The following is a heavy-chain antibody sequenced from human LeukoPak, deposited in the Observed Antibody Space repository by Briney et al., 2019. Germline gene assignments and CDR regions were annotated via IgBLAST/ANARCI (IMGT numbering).Heavy chain of an antibody. D-gene: IGHD7-27*01. J-gene: IGHJ3*02. V-gene: IGHV3-30*18. CDR3: AKEEPWGTFDI. Sequence: PGGSLRLSCAASGLTLSNSDMHWVRQAPGKGLEWVAVMSSDGNNNYYGDSVKGRFTISRDNSKNTLYLQMDSLRAEDTAVYYCAKEEPWGTFDIWGQGTIVTVSS. CDR2: MSSDGNNN. CDR1: GLTLSNSD.